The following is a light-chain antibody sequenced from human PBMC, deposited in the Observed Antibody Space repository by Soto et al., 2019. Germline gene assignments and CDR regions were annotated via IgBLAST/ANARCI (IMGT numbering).Light chain of an antibody. Sequence: QSVLTQPASVSGFPGQSITISCTGTSSDVGSYNLVSWYQQHPGKAPKLMIYEVSKRPSGVSNRFSGSKSGNTASLTISGLQAEDEADYYCCSYAGSSSYVFGTGTKATVL. CDR3: CSYAGSSSYV. CDR1: SSDVGSYNL. V-gene: IGLV2-23*02. CDR2: EVS. J-gene: IGLJ1*01.